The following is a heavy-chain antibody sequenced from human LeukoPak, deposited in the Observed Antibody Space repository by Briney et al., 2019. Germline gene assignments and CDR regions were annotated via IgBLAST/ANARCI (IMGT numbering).Heavy chain of an antibody. D-gene: IGHD3-10*01. CDR1: GGSFSGYY. V-gene: IGHV4-34*01. Sequence: SETLSLTCAVYGGSFSGYYWSWIRQSPGKGLEWIGEINHGGGTKYNPSLKNRVTISVDTSKNQFSLKLSSVTAADTAVYYCARRLPGFLVRGVLNGNWFDPWGQGTLVTVSS. J-gene: IGHJ5*02. CDR2: INHGGGT. CDR3: ARRLPGFLVRGVLNGNWFDP.